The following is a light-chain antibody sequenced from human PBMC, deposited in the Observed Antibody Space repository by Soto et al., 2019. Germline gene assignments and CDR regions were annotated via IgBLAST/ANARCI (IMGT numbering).Light chain of an antibody. CDR2: GAS. J-gene: IGKJ1*01. CDR3: QQCGSSGT. Sequence: EIVLTQSPGTLSLSPGERATLSCRASQSVSNNYLAWYQQKPGQAPRLLIYGASNGATGIPDRFSGSGSGTDFTLTISRLEPEDFAVYYCQQCGSSGTFGQGTKVDIK. CDR1: QSVSNNY. V-gene: IGKV3-20*01.